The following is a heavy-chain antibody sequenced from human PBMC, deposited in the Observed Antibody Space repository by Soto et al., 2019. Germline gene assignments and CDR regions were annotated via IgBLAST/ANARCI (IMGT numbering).Heavy chain of an antibody. J-gene: IGHJ5*02. Sequence: QVQLVQSGAEVKKPGASVKVSCKASGYTFAGYYIHWVRQAPGQGLEWMGWINPNSGGTNYAQKFQGRVTMTRDTSISTAYMELSRLKSDDTAMYYCARDGLLVPSTVNYFDPWGQGTLVTVSS. CDR2: INPNSGGT. D-gene: IGHD5-12*01. CDR1: GYTFAGYY. CDR3: ARDGLLVPSTVNYFDP. V-gene: IGHV1-2*02.